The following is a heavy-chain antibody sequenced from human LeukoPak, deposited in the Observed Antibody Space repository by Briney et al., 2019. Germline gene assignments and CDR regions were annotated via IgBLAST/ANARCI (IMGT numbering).Heavy chain of an antibody. CDR1: GFTLSSYA. V-gene: IGHV3-30*04. D-gene: IGHD1-26*01. Sequence: GGSLRLSCAASGFTLSSYAMYWVRQAPGKGLEWVAVISDDGSNKDYADSVKGRFTISRDNSKNTLYLQMNSLRAEDTAVYYCAREWGATSLDFWGQGTLVTVSS. CDR3: AREWGATSLDF. CDR2: ISDDGSNK. J-gene: IGHJ4*02.